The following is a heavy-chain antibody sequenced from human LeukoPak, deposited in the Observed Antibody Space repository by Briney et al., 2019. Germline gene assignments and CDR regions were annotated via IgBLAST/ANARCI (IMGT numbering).Heavy chain of an antibody. CDR3: ARDRVAAAPVAYYYYGMDV. V-gene: IGHV4-59*01. J-gene: IGHJ6*02. Sequence: SETLSLTCAVYGGSFSGYYWSWIRQPPGKGLEWIAYIYYSGSTNYNPSLKSRVTISVDTSKNQFSLKLSSVTAADTAVYYCARDRVAAAPVAYYYYGMDVWGQGTTVTVSS. CDR2: IYYSGST. D-gene: IGHD6-13*01. CDR1: GGSFSGYY.